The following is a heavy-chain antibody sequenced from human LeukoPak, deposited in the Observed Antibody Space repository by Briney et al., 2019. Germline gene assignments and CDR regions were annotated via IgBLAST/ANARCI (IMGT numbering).Heavy chain of an antibody. Sequence: SVKVSCKASGGTFSSYAISWVRQAPGQGLEWMGGIIPIFGTANYAQKFQGRVTITADESTSTAYMELSSLRSEDTAVYYCASESAASYSSGYAGIDWYFDLWGRGTLVTVSS. CDR1: GGTFSSYA. CDR3: ASESAASYSSGYAGIDWYFDL. CDR2: IIPIFGTA. V-gene: IGHV1-69*13. J-gene: IGHJ2*01. D-gene: IGHD3-22*01.